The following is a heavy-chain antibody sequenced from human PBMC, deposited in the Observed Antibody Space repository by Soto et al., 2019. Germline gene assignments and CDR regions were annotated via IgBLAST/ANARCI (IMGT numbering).Heavy chain of an antibody. CDR2: ISAYNGNT. V-gene: IGHV1-18*01. CDR1: GYTFTSYG. Sequence: GASVKVSCKASGYTFTSYGISWVRQAPGQGLEWMGWISAYNGNTNYAQKLQGRVTMTTDTSTSTAYMELRSLRSDDTAVYYCARGTTFGVVIEVGLDYWGQGTLVTVSS. D-gene: IGHD3-3*01. CDR3: ARGTTFGVVIEVGLDY. J-gene: IGHJ4*02.